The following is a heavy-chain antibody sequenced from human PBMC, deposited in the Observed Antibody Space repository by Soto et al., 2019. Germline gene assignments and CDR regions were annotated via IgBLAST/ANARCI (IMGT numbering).Heavy chain of an antibody. CDR1: GFTVTSYA. V-gene: IGHV3-23*01. J-gene: IGHJ6*02. Sequence: EVQLLESGGGLVQPGGSLRLSCAASGFTVTSYAMSWVRQAPGKGLEWVSLLSGTADSTHYANSVKGRFTISRDTSTNTLSLQMDSLRAEDTAVYYCVRPLPSGRNYGLDVWGQGTTVTVSS. CDR2: LSGTADST. D-gene: IGHD3-10*01. CDR3: VRPLPSGRNYGLDV.